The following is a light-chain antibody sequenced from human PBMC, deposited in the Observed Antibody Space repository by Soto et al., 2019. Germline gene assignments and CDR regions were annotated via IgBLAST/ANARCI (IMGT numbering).Light chain of an antibody. J-gene: IGKJ5*01. CDR1: QSIALS. V-gene: IGKV1-39*01. CDR2: VAF. Sequence: DIQMTQSPSSLSASVGDTVTMTCRASQSIALSVNWYQQKPGKAPKLLIYVAFTLESGVPSRFSGSGSGTEFPLTIRRLQPEDFATYYCQQSFRSPITFGQGTRLE. CDR3: QQSFRSPIT.